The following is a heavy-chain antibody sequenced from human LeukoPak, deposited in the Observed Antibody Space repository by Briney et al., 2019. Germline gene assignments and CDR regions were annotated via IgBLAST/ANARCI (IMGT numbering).Heavy chain of an antibody. CDR1: GGTFSSYA. Sequence: ASVKVSCKASGGTFSSYAISWVRQAPGQGLEWMGGIIPIFGTANYAQKFQGRVTITADKSTSTAYMELSSLRSEDTAVYYRARVLRYFDWYAYWGQGTLVTVSS. CDR2: IIPIFGTA. D-gene: IGHD3-9*01. J-gene: IGHJ4*02. V-gene: IGHV1-69*06. CDR3: ARVLRYFDWYAY.